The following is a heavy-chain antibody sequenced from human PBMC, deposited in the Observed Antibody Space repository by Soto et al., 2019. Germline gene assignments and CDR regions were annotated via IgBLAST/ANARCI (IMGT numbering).Heavy chain of an antibody. J-gene: IGHJ4*02. V-gene: IGHV4-30-2*01. CDR3: ATAPGPY. CDR1: GGSISSGGYS. CDR2: IYHSGST. Sequence: QLQLQESGSGRVKPSQTLSLTCAVSGGSISSGGYSWSWIRQPPGKGLEWIGYIYHSGSTYYNPSLKSRVTISVDRSKNQFSLKLSSVTAADTAVYYCATAPGPYWGQGTLVTVSS.